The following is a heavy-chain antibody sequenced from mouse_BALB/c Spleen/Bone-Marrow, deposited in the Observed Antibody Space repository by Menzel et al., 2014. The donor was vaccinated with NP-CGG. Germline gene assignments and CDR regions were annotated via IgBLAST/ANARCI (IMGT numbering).Heavy chain of an antibody. J-gene: IGHJ4*01. CDR2: ISGGSSII. D-gene: IGHD1-2*01. CDR3: ARKDYFGYAAMDY. Sequence: EVQLQQSGGGLVQPGGSRKLSCAASGFTFSSFGMHWVRQAPEKGLEWVAYISGGSSIIYYADTVKGRFTISRDNPKNTLFLQMTSLRSEDTAIYYCARKDYFGYAAMDYWGQGTSDTV. V-gene: IGHV5-17*02. CDR1: GFTFSSFG.